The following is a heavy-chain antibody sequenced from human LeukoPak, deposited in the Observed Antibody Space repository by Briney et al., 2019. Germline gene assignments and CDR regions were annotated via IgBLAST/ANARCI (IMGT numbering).Heavy chain of an antibody. Sequence: ASVKVSCKTSGYTFTGYYMHWVRQAPGQGLEWMGWINPNSGGTNYAQKFQGRVTMTRDASISTAYMELSRLRSDDTAVYYCARDGGSSWYPYWYFDLWGRGTLVTVSS. CDR3: ARDGGSSWYPYWYFDL. CDR1: GYTFTGYY. J-gene: IGHJ2*01. V-gene: IGHV1-2*02. CDR2: INPNSGGT. D-gene: IGHD6-13*01.